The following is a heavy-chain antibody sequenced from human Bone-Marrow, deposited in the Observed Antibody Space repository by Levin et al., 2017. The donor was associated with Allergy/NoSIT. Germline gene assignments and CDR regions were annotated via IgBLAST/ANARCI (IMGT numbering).Heavy chain of an antibody. V-gene: IGHV3-7*01. CDR2: IKHDGSEK. CDR1: GFTFSSYW. Sequence: GGSLRLSCAASGFTFSSYWMSWVRQAPGKGLEWVANIKHDGSEKYYVDSVKGRFTISRDNAKNSLYLQMNSLRAEDTAVYYCARQYCSGGRCYATFDYGGQGTRVTVAS. D-gene: IGHD2-15*01. CDR3: ARQYCSGGRCYATFDY. J-gene: IGHJ4*02.